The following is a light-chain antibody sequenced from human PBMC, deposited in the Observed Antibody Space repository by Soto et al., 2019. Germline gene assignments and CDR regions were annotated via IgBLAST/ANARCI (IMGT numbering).Light chain of an antibody. J-gene: IGKJ1*01. CDR2: DVF. CDR3: LQRNVWPWT. CDR1: QSLGNY. V-gene: IGKV3-11*01. Sequence: EIVLTQSPATLSLSPGQRATLSCRASQSLGNYLAWYQQKPGQAPRLLIYDVFNRATGTPARFSGSGSGTDFTLTISSLEPEDFAVYYCLQRNVWPWTFGQGTKVEVK.